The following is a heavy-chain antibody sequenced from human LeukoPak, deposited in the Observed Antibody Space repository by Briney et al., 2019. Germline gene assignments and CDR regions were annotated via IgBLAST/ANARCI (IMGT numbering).Heavy chain of an antibody. V-gene: IGHV1-69*04. CDR2: IIPIFGIA. Sequence: SVKVSCKASGGTFSSYAISWVRQAPGQGLEWMGRIIPIFGIANYAQKFQGRVTITADKSTSTAYMGLSSLRSEDTAVYYCARDRLKAAMVYYYYGMDVWGQGTTVTVSS. D-gene: IGHD5-18*01. J-gene: IGHJ6*02. CDR1: GGTFSSYA. CDR3: ARDRLKAAMVYYYYGMDV.